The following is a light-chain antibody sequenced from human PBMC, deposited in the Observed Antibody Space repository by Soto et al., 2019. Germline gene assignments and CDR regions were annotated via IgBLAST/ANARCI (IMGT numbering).Light chain of an antibody. CDR3: QQRSNWLT. J-gene: IGKJ4*01. Sequence: EIVLTQSPATLSLSPGERATLSCRASQSVSSYLAWYQQKPGQAPRLLIYDASNRATGIPARFSGSGSGTDFTLTISSLESEDFAVYYCQQRSNWLTVGGGTKVESK. V-gene: IGKV3-11*01. CDR2: DAS. CDR1: QSVSSY.